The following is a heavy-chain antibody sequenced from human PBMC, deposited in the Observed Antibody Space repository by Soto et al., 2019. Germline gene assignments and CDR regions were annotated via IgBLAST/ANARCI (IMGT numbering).Heavy chain of an antibody. Sequence: ASAKVSCKASGYTFTSYGISWVRQAPGQGLEWMGWISAYNGNTNYAQKLQGRVTMTTDTSTSTAYMELRSLRSDDTAVYYCARDLWEIAAAGINYYYGMDVWGQGTTVTVSS. CDR1: GYTFTSYG. J-gene: IGHJ6*02. CDR2: ISAYNGNT. D-gene: IGHD6-13*01. V-gene: IGHV1-18*04. CDR3: ARDLWEIAAAGINYYYGMDV.